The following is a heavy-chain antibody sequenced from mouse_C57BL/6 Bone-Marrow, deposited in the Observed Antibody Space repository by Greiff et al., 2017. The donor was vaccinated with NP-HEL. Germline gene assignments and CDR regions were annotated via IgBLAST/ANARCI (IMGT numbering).Heavy chain of an antibody. CDR2: IDPETGGT. CDR3: TPITTVAP. J-gene: IGHJ3*01. D-gene: IGHD1-1*01. CDR1: GYTFTDYE. V-gene: IGHV1-15*01. Sequence: QVHVKQSGAELVRPGASVTLSCKASGYTFTDYEMHWVKQTPVHGLEWIGAIDPETGGTAYNQKFKGKAILTADKSSSTAYMELRSLTSEDSAVYYCTPITTVAPWGQGTLVTVSA.